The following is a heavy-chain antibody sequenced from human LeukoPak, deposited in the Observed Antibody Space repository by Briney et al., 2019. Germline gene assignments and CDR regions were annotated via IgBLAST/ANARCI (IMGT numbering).Heavy chain of an antibody. CDR1: GGSISSSSYY. J-gene: IGHJ1*01. V-gene: IGHV4-39*07. CDR2: IYYSGST. CDR3: ARVGGYYREYFQH. Sequence: SETLSLTCTDSGGSISSSSYYWGWIRQPPGKGLEWIGSIYYSGSTYYNPSLKSRVTISVDTSKNQFSLKLSSVTAADTAVYYCARVGGYYREYFQHWGQGTLVTVSS. D-gene: IGHD3-22*01.